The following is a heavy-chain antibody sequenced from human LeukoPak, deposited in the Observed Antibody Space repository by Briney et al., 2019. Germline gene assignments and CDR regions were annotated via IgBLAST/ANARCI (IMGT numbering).Heavy chain of an antibody. CDR2: ISRSSST. V-gene: IGHV3-48*02. J-gene: IGHJ4*02. CDR1: GFTFSSYS. Sequence: GGSLRLSCAASGFTFSSYSLNWVRQAPGKGLEWVSYISRSSSTIYADSVKGRFTISRDNANNSLSLQMNSLRDDDTAVYYCARGFEIFDYWGQGTLVTVSS. D-gene: IGHD3-9*01. CDR3: ARGFEIFDY.